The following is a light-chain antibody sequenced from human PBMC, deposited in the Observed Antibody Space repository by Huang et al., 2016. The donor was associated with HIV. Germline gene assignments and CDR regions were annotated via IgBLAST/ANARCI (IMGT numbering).Light chain of an antibody. J-gene: IGKJ5*01. CDR2: DAS. V-gene: IGKV3-11*01. Sequence: EIVLTQSPATLSLSPGDRATLSCRASHSISRDLAWYQQKPGQAPRLLISDASNRATGVPARCSGSGSGTDFTLTISSLEPEDFAVYYCQQRTHWITFGQGSRLEIK. CDR3: QQRTHWIT. CDR1: HSISRD.